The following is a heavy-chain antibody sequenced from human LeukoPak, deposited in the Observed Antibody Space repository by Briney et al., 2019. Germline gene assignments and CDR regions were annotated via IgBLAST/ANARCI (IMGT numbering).Heavy chain of an antibody. CDR3: ARDGRAGPNYFDY. CDR1: GFTFTNYA. V-gene: IGHV3-23*01. D-gene: IGHD6-19*01. CDR2: ISGSGDST. J-gene: IGHJ4*02. Sequence: PGASLRLSCAASGFTFTNYAMSWVRQAPGKGLEWVSAISGSGDSTNYADSVKGRFTISRGNAKNSLYLQMNSLRAEDTAVYYCARDGRAGPNYFDYWGQGTLVTVSS.